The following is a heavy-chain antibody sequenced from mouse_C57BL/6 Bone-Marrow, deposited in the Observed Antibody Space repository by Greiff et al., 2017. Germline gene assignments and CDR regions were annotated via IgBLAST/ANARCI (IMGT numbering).Heavy chain of an antibody. J-gene: IGHJ3*01. CDR3: ASYYYGSSGFAY. V-gene: IGHV5-15*01. CDR1: GFTFSDYG. CDR2: ISNLAYSI. Sequence: EVKLQESGGGLVQPGGSLKLSCAASGFTFSDYGMAWVRQAPRKGPEWVAFISNLAYSIYYADTVTGRFTISRENAKNTLYLEMSSLRSEDTAMYYCASYYYGSSGFAYWGQGTLVTVSA. D-gene: IGHD1-1*01.